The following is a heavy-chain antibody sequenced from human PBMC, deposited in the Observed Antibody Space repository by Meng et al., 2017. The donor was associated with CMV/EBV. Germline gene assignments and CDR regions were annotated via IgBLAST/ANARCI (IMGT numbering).Heavy chain of an antibody. J-gene: IGHJ5*02. D-gene: IGHD3-3*01. Sequence: SVKVSCKASGGTFSSYAISWVRQAPGQGLEWMGGIIPILGIANYAQKFQGRVTITADKSTSTAYMELSSLRSEDTAVYYCARGSYYDFWSGPRRFDPWGQGTLVTVSS. CDR2: IIPILGIA. CDR1: GGTFSSYA. CDR3: ARGSYYDFWSGPRRFDP. V-gene: IGHV1-69*10.